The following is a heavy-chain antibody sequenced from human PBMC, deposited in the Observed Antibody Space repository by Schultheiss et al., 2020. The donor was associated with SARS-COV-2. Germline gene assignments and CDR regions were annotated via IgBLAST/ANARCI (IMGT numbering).Heavy chain of an antibody. Sequence: GGSLRLSCAASGFTFDDYAMHWVRQAPGKGLEWVSAISGSGGSTYYADSVKGRFTISRDNSKNTLYLQMNSLRAEDTAVYYCASITGTTYNLYYFDYWGQGTLVTVSS. D-gene: IGHD1-7*01. CDR1: GFTFDDYA. CDR2: ISGSGGST. CDR3: ASITGTTYNLYYFDY. J-gene: IGHJ4*02. V-gene: IGHV3-23*01.